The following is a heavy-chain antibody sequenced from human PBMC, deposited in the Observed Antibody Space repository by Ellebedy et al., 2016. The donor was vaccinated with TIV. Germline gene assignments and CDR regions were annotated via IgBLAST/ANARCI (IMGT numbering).Heavy chain of an antibody. D-gene: IGHD3-22*01. V-gene: IGHV3-23*01. Sequence: GESLKISCAASGFTFSSYAMSWARQAPGKGLEWVSAISGSGGSTYYADSVKGRFTISRDNSKNTLYLQMNSLRAEDTAVYYCAKSRYDSSGYYAPNLWGQGTLVTVSS. J-gene: IGHJ4*02. CDR3: AKSRYDSSGYYAPNL. CDR2: ISGSGGST. CDR1: GFTFSSYA.